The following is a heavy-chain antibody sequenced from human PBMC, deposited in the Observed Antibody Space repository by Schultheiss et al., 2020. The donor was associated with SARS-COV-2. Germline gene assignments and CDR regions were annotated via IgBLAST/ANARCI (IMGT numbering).Heavy chain of an antibody. D-gene: IGHD5-18*01. CDR2: INHSGKT. V-gene: IGHV4-59*12. J-gene: IGHJ5*01. Sequence: SETLSLTCTVSGGSISSNYWSWIRQSPGKGLEWIGEINHSGKTNYNPSLKSRVTISIDTSKNQFSLNLNSVTAADTAVYYCARGPRGYTFGRWFDYWGQGTLVTVSS. CDR1: GGSISSNY. CDR3: ARGPRGYTFGRWFDY.